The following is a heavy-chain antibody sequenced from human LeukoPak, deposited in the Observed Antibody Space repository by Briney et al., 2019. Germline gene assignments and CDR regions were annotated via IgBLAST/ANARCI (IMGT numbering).Heavy chain of an antibody. CDR2: FSHSGST. Sequence: SETLSLTCTVSGGSINSGGYYWTWIRQPPGEGLEWIAYFSHSGSTNYNPSLKSRVTISVDTSKNQFSLKLSSVTAADTAVYYCARVWSSSPAPRYWYFDLWGRGTLVTVSS. D-gene: IGHD6-13*01. V-gene: IGHV4-61*08. J-gene: IGHJ2*01. CDR3: ARVWSSSPAPRYWYFDL. CDR1: GGSINSGGYY.